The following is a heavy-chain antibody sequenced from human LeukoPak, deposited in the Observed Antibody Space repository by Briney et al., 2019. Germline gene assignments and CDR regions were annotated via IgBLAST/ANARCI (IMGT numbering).Heavy chain of an antibody. D-gene: IGHD3-10*01. CDR3: ARDNDYYYGSGSYSPQFDP. J-gene: IGHJ5*02. CDR2: ISPYNGNT. Sequence: ASVKVSCKASGYTFTNYGISWVRQAPGQGLEWMGWISPYNGNTNYGQKLQGRVTLTTETSTSTAYMELRSLGSDDTAVYYCARDNDYYYGSGSYSPQFDPWGQGTLVTVSS. V-gene: IGHV1-18*01. CDR1: GYTFTNYG.